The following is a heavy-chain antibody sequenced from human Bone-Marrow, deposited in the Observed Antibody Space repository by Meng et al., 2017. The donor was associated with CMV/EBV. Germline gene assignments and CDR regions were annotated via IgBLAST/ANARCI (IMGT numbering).Heavy chain of an antibody. D-gene: IGHD6-19*01. CDR2: ISSSGSTI. CDR3: ARDQLQQWLVQTPYGMDV. Sequence: GGSLRLSCAASGFTVSSNYMSWIRQAPGKGLEWVSYISSSGSTIYYADSVKGRFTISRDNAKNSLYLQMNSLRAEDTAVYYCARDQLQQWLVQTPYGMDVWGQGTTVTVSS. J-gene: IGHJ6*02. CDR1: GFTVSSNY. V-gene: IGHV3-11*01.